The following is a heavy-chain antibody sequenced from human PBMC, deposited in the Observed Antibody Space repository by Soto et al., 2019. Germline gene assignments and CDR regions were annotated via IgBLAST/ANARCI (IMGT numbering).Heavy chain of an antibody. J-gene: IGHJ4*02. CDR1: GDTLTNSY. Sequence: GASVKVSCKASGDTLTNSYLHWVRQAPGQGLEWLGWINPNNGDTNYAQKFRGRVTMTRDTSNNTVYMELTRLTSDDTAVYFCARMVVPTTYFASWAQGTPVTVSS. CDR3: ARMVVPTTYFAS. V-gene: IGHV1-2*02. D-gene: IGHD3-22*01. CDR2: INPNNGDT.